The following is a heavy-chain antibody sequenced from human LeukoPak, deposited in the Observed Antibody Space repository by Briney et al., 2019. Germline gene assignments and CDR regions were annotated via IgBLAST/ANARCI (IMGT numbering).Heavy chain of an antibody. Sequence: ASVKVSCKASGYTFTSYDISWVRQAPGQGLEWMGWISAYNGNTNYAQKLQGRVTMTTDTSTSTAYMELRSLRSDDTAVYYCARDYDSSGYYCLDYWGQGTLVTVSS. V-gene: IGHV1-18*01. D-gene: IGHD3-22*01. CDR2: ISAYNGNT. J-gene: IGHJ4*02. CDR3: ARDYDSSGYYCLDY. CDR1: GYTFTSYD.